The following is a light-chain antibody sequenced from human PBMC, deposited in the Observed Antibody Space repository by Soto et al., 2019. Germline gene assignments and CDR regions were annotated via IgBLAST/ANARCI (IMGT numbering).Light chain of an antibody. J-gene: IGKJ2*01. CDR2: AAS. Sequence: DIQMTQSPTSLSASVGDRVTITCRARQSNSSSLNWYQQKPGKAPKLLIHAASSLQTGVPSRFSGSGSGTDFALTISSLQPEDFATYYCQQSYNTPYTFGQGTKLEIK. CDR1: QSNSSS. V-gene: IGKV1-39*01. CDR3: QQSYNTPYT.